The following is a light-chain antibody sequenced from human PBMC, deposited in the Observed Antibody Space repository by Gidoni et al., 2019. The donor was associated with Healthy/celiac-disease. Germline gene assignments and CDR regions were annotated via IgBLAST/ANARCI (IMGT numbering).Light chain of an antibody. J-gene: IGKJ5*01. CDR3: QQYNSYSIT. Sequence: DIHMTQSPSTLSASVGDLVTIPCRSSQRISSWLAWYQQKPRQAPKLLICKESSLESGAPSRFSGSGSATEFTLIISSLQPDDFATYYCQQYNSYSITFGQGTRLEIK. CDR1: QRISSW. CDR2: KES. V-gene: IGKV1-5*03.